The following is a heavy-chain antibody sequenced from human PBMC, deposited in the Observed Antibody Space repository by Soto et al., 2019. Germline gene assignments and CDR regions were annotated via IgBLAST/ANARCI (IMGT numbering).Heavy chain of an antibody. J-gene: IGHJ3*02. V-gene: IGHV4-59*01. CDR2: FHYSGST. CDR1: DGSISTIY. CDR3: GNLRGGGASFDI. D-gene: IGHD3-10*01. Sequence: SETLSLTCAVSDGSISTIYWAWIRQPPGKGLEWIGYFHYSGSTSYNASLESRVTMSIDTSKNQFSLRLSSVTAADTAVYYCGNLRGGGASFDIWGKGTMVTVS.